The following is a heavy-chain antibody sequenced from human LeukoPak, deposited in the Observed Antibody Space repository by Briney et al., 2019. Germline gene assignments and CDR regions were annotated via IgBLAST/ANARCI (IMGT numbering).Heavy chain of an antibody. CDR2: ISYDGSNK. Sequence: GGSLRLSCAASGFTFNTYAMHWVRQAPGKGLEWVAVISYDGSNKYYADSVKGRFTISRDNSKNTLYLQMNSLRAEDTAVYYCARARELLLLDYWGQGTLVTVSS. CDR1: GFTFNTYA. CDR3: ARARELLLLDY. J-gene: IGHJ4*02. D-gene: IGHD1-26*01. V-gene: IGHV3-30-3*01.